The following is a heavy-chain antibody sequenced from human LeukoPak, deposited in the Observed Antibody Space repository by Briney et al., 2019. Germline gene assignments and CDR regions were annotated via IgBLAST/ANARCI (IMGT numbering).Heavy chain of an antibody. J-gene: IGHJ6*03. CDR1: EFKFDDYG. Sequence: GGSLRLSCAASEFKFDDYGMSWVRQATGKVLEWVSGISWNGGRTGHADSVKGRFTISRDNAKNFLYLQMNSLRAEDTALYYCARYTRGLGYMDVWGKGTTVTVSS. D-gene: IGHD3-10*01. V-gene: IGHV3-20*04. CDR2: ISWNGGRT. CDR3: ARYTRGLGYMDV.